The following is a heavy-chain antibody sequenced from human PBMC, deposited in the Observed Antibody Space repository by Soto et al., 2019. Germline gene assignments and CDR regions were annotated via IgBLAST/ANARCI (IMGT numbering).Heavy chain of an antibody. CDR2: INPSGGST. V-gene: IGHV1-46*01. CDR1: GYTFTSYY. J-gene: IGHJ4*02. Sequence: ASVTVSCKASGYTFTSYYMHWVRQAPGQGLEWMGIINPSGGSTNFAQKFQGRVTMTRDTSTGTVYMELSSLRSEDTAMYYCARGRGLGYCSGGSCYLFDYWGQGTLVTVSS. CDR3: ARGRGLGYCSGGSCYLFDY. D-gene: IGHD2-15*01.